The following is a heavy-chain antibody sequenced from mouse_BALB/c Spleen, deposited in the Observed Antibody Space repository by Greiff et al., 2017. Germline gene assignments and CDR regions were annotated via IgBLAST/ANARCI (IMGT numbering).Heavy chain of an antibody. CDR2: ISSGGSYT. CDR1: GFTFSSYA. V-gene: IGHV5-9-4*01. J-gene: IGHJ3*01. CDR3: GNYGFAY. D-gene: IGHD2-1*01. Sequence: EVQLVESGGGLVKPGGSLKLSCAASGFTFSSYAMSWVRQSPEKRLEWVAEISSGGSYTYYPDTVTGRFTISRDNAKNTLYLEMSSLRSEDTAMYYCGNYGFAYWGQGTLVTVSA.